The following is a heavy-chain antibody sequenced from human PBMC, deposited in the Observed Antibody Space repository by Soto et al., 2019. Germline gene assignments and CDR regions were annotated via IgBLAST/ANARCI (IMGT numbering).Heavy chain of an antibody. V-gene: IGHV3-48*01. Sequence: EVQLVESGGGLVQPGGSLRLSCAASGFTFSSYSMNWVRQAPGKGLEWVSYISSSSSTIYYADSVKGRFTISRDNAKNSLYLQMNSLRAEDTAVYYCARAHKLGHFDYWGQGTLVTVSS. CDR3: ARAHKLGHFDY. CDR2: ISSSSSTI. J-gene: IGHJ4*02. CDR1: GFTFSSYS. D-gene: IGHD7-27*01.